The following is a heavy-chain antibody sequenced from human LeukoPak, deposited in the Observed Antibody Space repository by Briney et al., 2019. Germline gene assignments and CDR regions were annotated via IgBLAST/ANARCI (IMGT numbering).Heavy chain of an antibody. D-gene: IGHD1-26*01. J-gene: IGHJ2*01. V-gene: IGHV4-59*01. CDR1: GGSISSYY. CDR3: ARDPTVGATTPNWYFDL. CDR2: IYYSGST. Sequence: SETLSLTCTVSGGSISSYYWSWIRQPPGKGLEWIGYIYYSGSTNYNPSLKSRVTISVDTSKNQFSLKLSSVTAADTAVYYCARDPTVGATTPNWYFDLWGRGTLVTVSS.